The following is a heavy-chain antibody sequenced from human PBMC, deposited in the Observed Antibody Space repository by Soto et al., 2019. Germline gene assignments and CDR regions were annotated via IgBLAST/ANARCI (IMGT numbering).Heavy chain of an antibody. D-gene: IGHD5-12*01. V-gene: IGHV3-30-3*01. CDR2: ISYDGSNK. Sequence: GGSLRLSCAASGFTFSSYAMHWVRQAPGKGLEWVAVISYDGSNKYYADSVKGRFTISRDNSKNTLYLQMNSLRAEDTAVYYCVRGLEWLRFIDYWGQGTLVTVSS. CDR1: GFTFSSYA. J-gene: IGHJ4*02. CDR3: VRGLEWLRFIDY.